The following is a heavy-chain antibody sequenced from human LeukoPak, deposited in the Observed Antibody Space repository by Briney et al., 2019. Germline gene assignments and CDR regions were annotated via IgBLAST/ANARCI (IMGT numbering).Heavy chain of an antibody. CDR2: ISGSGGST. CDR1: GFTFSSYA. J-gene: IGHJ4*02. Sequence: GGSLRLSCAASGFTFSSYAMSWVRQAPGKGLEWVSAISGSGGSTYYADSVKGRFTISRDNSKNTLYLQMNSLRAEDTAVYYCAKVFWPTYYYDSSGYRFDYWGRGTLVTVSS. D-gene: IGHD3-22*01. CDR3: AKVFWPTYYYDSSGYRFDY. V-gene: IGHV3-23*01.